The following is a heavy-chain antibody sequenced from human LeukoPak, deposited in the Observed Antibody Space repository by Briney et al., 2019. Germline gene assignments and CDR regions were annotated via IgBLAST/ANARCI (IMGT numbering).Heavy chain of an antibody. CDR1: GGTFSSYA. D-gene: IGHD3-16*01. CDR3: ARETSQKGAHYMDV. V-gene: IGHV1-69*06. J-gene: IGHJ6*03. Sequence: RASVKVSCKASGGTFSSYAISWVRQAPGQGLEWMGGIIPIFGTANYAQKFQGRVTITADKSTSTAYMELSSLRSEDTAVYYCARETSQKGAHYMDVWGKGTTVTISS. CDR2: IIPIFGTA.